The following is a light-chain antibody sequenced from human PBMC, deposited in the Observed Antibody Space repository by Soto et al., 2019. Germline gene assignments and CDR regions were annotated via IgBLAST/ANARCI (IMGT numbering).Light chain of an antibody. CDR3: SSFAGNYWV. J-gene: IGLJ3*02. CDR1: SGDVGGYNH. CDR2: EVS. V-gene: IGLV2-8*01. Sequence: QSALTQRPSASGSPGQSVTISCTGTSGDVGGYNHVSWYQQHPGKAPKLMIFEVSHRPSGVPDRFSGSKSGNTASLTVSGLQAEDEADYYCSSFAGNYWVFGAGTKLTVL.